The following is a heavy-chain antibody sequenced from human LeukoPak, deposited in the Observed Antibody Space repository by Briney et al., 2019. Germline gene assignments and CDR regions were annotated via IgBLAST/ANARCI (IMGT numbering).Heavy chain of an antibody. CDR2: INPNSGGT. D-gene: IGHD3-9*01. CDR1: GYAFTGYY. Sequence: GASVKVSCKASGYAFTGYYIHWVRQAPGQGLEWMGWINPNSGGTKYAQKFQGRVTMTRDTSISTGYMELSRLRSDDTAVYYCARKYDILTGNDNWFDPWGQGTLVSVSS. J-gene: IGHJ5*02. V-gene: IGHV1-2*02. CDR3: ARKYDILTGNDNWFDP.